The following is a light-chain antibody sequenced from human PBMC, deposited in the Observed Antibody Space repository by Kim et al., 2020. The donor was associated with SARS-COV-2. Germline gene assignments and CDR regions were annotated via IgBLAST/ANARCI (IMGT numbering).Light chain of an antibody. J-gene: IGKJ1*01. CDR1: QSISSY. Sequence: ASVGDRVTITCLASQSISSYLNWYQQKPGKAPKLLIYAASSLQSGVPSRFSGRGSGTDFTLTISSLQPEDFATYYCQQSYSTPWTFGQGTKVDIK. CDR3: QQSYSTPWT. V-gene: IGKV1-39*01. CDR2: AAS.